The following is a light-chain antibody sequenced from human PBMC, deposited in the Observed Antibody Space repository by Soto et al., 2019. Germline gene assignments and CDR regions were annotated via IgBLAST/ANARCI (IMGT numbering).Light chain of an antibody. CDR1: QGVSSSY. CDR2: GTS. J-gene: IGKJ4*01. CDR3: QQDGSSPLT. Sequence: EIVLTQSPGTLSFSPGERATLSCRASQGVSSSYLAWYQQIPGQSPRLLIYGTSSRATGIPDRFSGSGSGIYFNLTISRLEPEDSSVYYWQQDGSSPLTVGGGTNVEIK. V-gene: IGKV3-20*01.